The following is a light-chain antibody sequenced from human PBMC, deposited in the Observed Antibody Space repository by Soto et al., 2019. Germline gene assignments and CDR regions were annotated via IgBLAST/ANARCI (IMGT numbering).Light chain of an antibody. CDR3: SSYVGSNNFPYV. CDR2: EVD. Sequence: QSVLTQPASVSGSPGQSITISCTGTSSDVGVYNYVSWYQQHPGKAPKLIIYEVDERPSGVPDRFSGSKSGNTASLTVSGLQAEDEADYYCSSYVGSNNFPYVFGTGTKVTV. V-gene: IGLV2-8*01. CDR1: SSDVGVYNY. J-gene: IGLJ1*01.